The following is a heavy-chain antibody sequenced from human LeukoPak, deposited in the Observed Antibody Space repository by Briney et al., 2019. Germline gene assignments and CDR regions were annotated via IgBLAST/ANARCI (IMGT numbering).Heavy chain of an antibody. Sequence: GGSLRLSCAASGFTFSSYAMSWVRQAPGKGLEWVSAISGSGGSTYYADSVKGRFTISRDNAKNSLYLQMNSLRDEDTAVYYCARESRMVYANAFDIWGQGTMVTVSS. V-gene: IGHV3-23*01. CDR3: ARESRMVYANAFDI. J-gene: IGHJ3*02. CDR2: ISGSGGST. CDR1: GFTFSSYA. D-gene: IGHD2-8*01.